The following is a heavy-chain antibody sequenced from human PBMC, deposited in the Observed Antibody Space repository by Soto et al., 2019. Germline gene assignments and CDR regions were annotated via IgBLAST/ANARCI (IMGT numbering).Heavy chain of an antibody. CDR2: VSYSGGT. J-gene: IGHJ5*02. V-gene: IGHV4-39*01. CDR3: SRRAPAGFDL. CDR1: GGSISSSPYF. Sequence: SETLSLTCTVSGGSISSSPYFWGWIRQPPGKGLEWIASVSYSGGTDYNPSLKSRVTISVDTSKKQFSLNLPSVTAADTPFYTCSRRAPAGFDLWGQGTQVTVSS.